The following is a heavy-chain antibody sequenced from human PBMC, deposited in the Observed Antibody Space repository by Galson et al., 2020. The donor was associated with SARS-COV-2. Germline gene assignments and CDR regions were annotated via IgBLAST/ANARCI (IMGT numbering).Heavy chain of an antibody. Sequence: ASVKVSCKASGYIFTTYYLHWVRQAPGQGLEWMGFINPDGGSTSYAQKFQGRITMTSDTSTSTVYMDLSSLRSGDTAVYYCARNYGSGLDYRGQGTLVAVSS. V-gene: IGHV1-46*01. J-gene: IGHJ4*02. CDR3: ARNYGSGLDY. D-gene: IGHD3-10*01. CDR1: GYIFTTYY. CDR2: INPDGGST.